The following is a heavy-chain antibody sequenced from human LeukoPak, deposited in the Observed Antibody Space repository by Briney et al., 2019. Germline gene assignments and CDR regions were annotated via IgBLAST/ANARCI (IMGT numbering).Heavy chain of an antibody. V-gene: IGHV3-7*01. CDR2: IDQHGRDK. Sequence: TGGSLRLSCAASASTFSGNWMHWVRQAPGKGLEWVASIDQHGRDKYFLDSVKGRFTISRDNSKSSLYLQMNSLRDEDTAVYCCVRGSGWFFGFWGQGSLVTVSS. CDR1: ASTFSGNW. CDR3: VRGSGWFFGF. J-gene: IGHJ4*02. D-gene: IGHD6-19*01.